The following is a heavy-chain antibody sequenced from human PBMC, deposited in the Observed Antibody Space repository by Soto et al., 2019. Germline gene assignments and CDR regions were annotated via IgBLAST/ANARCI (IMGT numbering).Heavy chain of an antibody. CDR2: IYYSGST. J-gene: IGHJ5*02. D-gene: IGHD3-10*01. V-gene: IGHV4-39*01. CDR3: ARNKGYGSGSYHKNHNWFDP. Sequence: QLQLQESGPGLVKPSETLSLTCTVSGGSISSSSYYWGWIRQPPGKGLEWIGSIYYSGSTYYNPSLKSRVTISVDTSKNQFSLKLSSVTAADTAVYYCARNKGYGSGSYHKNHNWFDPWGQGTLVTVSS. CDR1: GGSISSSSYY.